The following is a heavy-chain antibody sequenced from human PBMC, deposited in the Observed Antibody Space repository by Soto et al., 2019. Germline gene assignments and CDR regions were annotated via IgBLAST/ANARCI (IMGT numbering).Heavy chain of an antibody. V-gene: IGHV4-34*01. J-gene: IGHJ5*02. CDR2: INHSGST. Sequence: PSETLSLACAVYGGSFSGYYWSWIRQPPGKGLEWIGEINHSGSTNYNPSLKSRVTISVDTSKNQFSLKLSSVTAADTAVYYCARGFGYCSGGSCYLRPWAQRTLVTVSS. CDR3: ARGFGYCSGGSCYLRP. CDR1: GGSFSGYY. D-gene: IGHD2-15*01.